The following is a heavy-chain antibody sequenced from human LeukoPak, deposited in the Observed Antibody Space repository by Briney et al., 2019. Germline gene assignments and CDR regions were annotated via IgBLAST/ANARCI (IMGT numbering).Heavy chain of an antibody. Sequence: ASVKVSCKASGYTSSSYDINWVRQATGQGLEWMGWMNPNSGNTGYAQKFQGRVTITRNTSISTAQMELSSLRSEDTAVYYCARAPKWQGYYYYMDVWGKGTTVTVSS. V-gene: IGHV1-8*03. CDR1: GYTSSSYD. J-gene: IGHJ6*03. CDR2: MNPNSGNT. CDR3: ARAPKWQGYYYYMDV. D-gene: IGHD5-12*01.